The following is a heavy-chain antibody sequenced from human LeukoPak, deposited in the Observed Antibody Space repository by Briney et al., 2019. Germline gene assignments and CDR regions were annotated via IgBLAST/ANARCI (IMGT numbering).Heavy chain of an antibody. CDR1: GFTFSSYG. V-gene: IGHV3-33*01. CDR3: ARDLRTHRSAAYDAFDI. D-gene: IGHD1-14*01. CDR2: IWYDGSNK. Sequence: GRSLRLSCAASGFTFSSYGVHWVRQAPGKGLEWVAVIWYDGSNKYYADSVKGRFTISRDNSKNTLYLQMNSLRAEDTAVYYCARDLRTHRSAAYDAFDIWGQGTMVTVSS. J-gene: IGHJ3*02.